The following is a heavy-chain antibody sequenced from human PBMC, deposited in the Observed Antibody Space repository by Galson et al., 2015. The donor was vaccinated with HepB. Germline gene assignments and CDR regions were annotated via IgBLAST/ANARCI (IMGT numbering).Heavy chain of an antibody. D-gene: IGHD6-13*01. Sequence: ETLSLTCTVSGGSISSFYWTWIRQPAGKGLEWIGLFYTTGSTRYNPSLKSRVTMSVDTSKNQFSLKSYSVTAADTAVYYCARQRIAAAGTYYYYYGMDVWGQGTTVTVSS. V-gene: IGHV4-4*07. J-gene: IGHJ6*02. CDR3: ARQRIAAAGTYYYYYGMDV. CDR2: FYTTGST. CDR1: GGSISSFY.